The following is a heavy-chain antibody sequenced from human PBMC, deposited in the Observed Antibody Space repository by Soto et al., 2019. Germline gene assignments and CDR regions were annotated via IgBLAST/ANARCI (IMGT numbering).Heavy chain of an antibody. Sequence: EVQLLESGGGLVQPGGSLRLSCAASGFTFSSYAMSWVRQAPGKGLEWVSAISGSGGSTYYADSVKGRFTISRDNSKNTLELQMNSLRAEDTAVYHCANNCFGSGSPYDAFAIWGQGTMVTVSS. CDR2: ISGSGGST. J-gene: IGHJ3*02. D-gene: IGHD3-10*01. CDR3: ANNCFGSGSPYDAFAI. CDR1: GFTFSSYA. V-gene: IGHV3-23*01.